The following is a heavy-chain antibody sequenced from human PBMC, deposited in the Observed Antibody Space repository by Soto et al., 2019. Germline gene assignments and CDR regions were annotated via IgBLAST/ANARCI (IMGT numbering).Heavy chain of an antibody. V-gene: IGHV3-73*01. D-gene: IGHD4-17*01. CDR2: IRSKANSYAT. Sequence: EVQLVESGGGLVQPGGSLKLSCAASGFTFSGSAMHWVRQASGKGLEWVGRIRSKANSYATAYAASVKGRFTNSRDDSENKAYLQMNSLNTEDTAVYYCTMTTVAMDVFADYDYYWGAWGKGTTVTFSS. J-gene: IGHJ6*03. CDR3: TMTTVAMDVFADYDYYWGA. CDR1: GFTFSGSA.